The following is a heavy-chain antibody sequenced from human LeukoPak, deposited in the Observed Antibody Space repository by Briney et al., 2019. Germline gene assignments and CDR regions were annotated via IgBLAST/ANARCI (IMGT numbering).Heavy chain of an antibody. CDR2: VIPIFGTA. J-gene: IGHJ4*02. D-gene: IGHD6-19*01. Sequence: SVKVSCKASGGTFSSYAISWVRQAPGQGLEWMGRVIPIFGTANYAQKFQGRVTITTDESTSTAYMELSSLRSEDTAVYYCARDQYSSGWYGDYWGQGTLVTVSS. CDR3: ARDQYSSGWYGDY. CDR1: GGTFSSYA. V-gene: IGHV1-69*05.